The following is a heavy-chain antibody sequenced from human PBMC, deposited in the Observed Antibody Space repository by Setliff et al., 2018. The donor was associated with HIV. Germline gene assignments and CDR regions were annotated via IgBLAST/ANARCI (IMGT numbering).Heavy chain of an antibody. Sequence: GASVKVSCKTSGYTFTSYDINWVRQATGQGLEWMGWMNPNSGNRGCAQKFQGRVTISRNTSISTAYMELSGLRSEDTAVYYCARDEFQRATIRGAFDYWGQGTLVTVSS. CDR3: ARDEFQRATIRGAFDY. J-gene: IGHJ4*02. D-gene: IGHD5-12*01. V-gene: IGHV1-8*03. CDR2: MNPNSGNR. CDR1: GYTFTSYD.